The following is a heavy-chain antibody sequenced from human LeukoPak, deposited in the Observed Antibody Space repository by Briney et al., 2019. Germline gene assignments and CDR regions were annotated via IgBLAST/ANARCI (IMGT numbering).Heavy chain of an antibody. CDR1: GFTFSSYS. Sequence: PGGSLRLSCAASGFTFSSYSMNWVRQAPGKGLEWVSSISSSSSYIYYADSVKGRFTISRDNAKNSLYLQMNSLRAEDTAVYYCARVIRGGLLLRRALRYWYFDLWGRGTLVTVSS. CDR2: ISSSSSYI. J-gene: IGHJ2*01. D-gene: IGHD3-22*01. CDR3: ARVIRGGLLLRRALRYWYFDL. V-gene: IGHV3-21*01.